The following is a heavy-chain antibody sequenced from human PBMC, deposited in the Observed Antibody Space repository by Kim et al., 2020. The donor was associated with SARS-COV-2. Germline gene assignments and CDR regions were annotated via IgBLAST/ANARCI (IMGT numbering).Heavy chain of an antibody. CDR2: SYI. Sequence: SYIYYADSVKGRFTISRDNAKNSLYLQMNSLRAEDTAVYYCARGATFDYWGQGTLVTVSS. CDR3: ARGATFDY. J-gene: IGHJ4*02. V-gene: IGHV3-21*01.